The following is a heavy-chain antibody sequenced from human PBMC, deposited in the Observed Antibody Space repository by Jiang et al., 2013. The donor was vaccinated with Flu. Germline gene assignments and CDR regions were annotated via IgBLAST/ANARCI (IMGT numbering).Heavy chain of an antibody. CDR1: GFSLGLGGVG. D-gene: IGHD3-22*01. CDR3: AHRLHDYDNIGYPFDY. CDR2: IYWDDDK. V-gene: IGHV2-5*02. J-gene: IGHJ4*02. Sequence: PTQTLTLTCTFSGFSLGLGGVGVGWIRQPPGKALEWLAVIYWDDDKHYSPSLRNRLTIRKDTSENQVFLTMTNMGPADTATYYCAHRLHDYDNIGYPFDYWGQGTQVTVSP.